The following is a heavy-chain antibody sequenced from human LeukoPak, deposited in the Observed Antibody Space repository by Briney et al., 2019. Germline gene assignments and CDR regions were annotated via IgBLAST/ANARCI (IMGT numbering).Heavy chain of an antibody. V-gene: IGHV1-69*01. CDR3: ARDMYYYGSGSYRYYYYYGMDV. J-gene: IGHJ6*04. Sequence: SVKVSCKASGGTFSSYAISWVRHAPGQGLEWMGGIIPIFGTANYAQKFQGRVTITADESTSTAYMELSSLRSEDTAVYYCARDMYYYGSGSYRYYYYYGMDVWGKGTTVTVSS. CDR1: GGTFSSYA. CDR2: IIPIFGTA. D-gene: IGHD3-10*01.